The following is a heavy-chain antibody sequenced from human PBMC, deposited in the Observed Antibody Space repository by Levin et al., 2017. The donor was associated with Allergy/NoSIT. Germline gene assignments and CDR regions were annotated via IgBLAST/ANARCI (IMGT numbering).Heavy chain of an antibody. CDR2: IWYDGSNK. D-gene: IGHD6-13*01. Sequence: PGGSLRLSCAASGFTFSSYGMHWVRQAPGKGLEWVAVIWYDGSNKYYADSVKGRFTISRDNSKNTLYLQMNSLRAEDTAVYYCARDGYSSSWYGYYMDVWGKGTTVTVSS. V-gene: IGHV3-33*01. CDR3: ARDGYSSSWYGYYMDV. J-gene: IGHJ6*03. CDR1: GFTFSSYG.